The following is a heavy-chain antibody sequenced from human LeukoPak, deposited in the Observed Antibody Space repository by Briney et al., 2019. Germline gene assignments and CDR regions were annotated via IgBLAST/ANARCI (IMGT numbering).Heavy chain of an antibody. Sequence: PSETLSLTCAVSGGSVRSYYWSWIRQPAGKGLEWIGRIYTSGSTNYNPSLKSRVTISVDTSKNQFSLKLSSMTAADTAVYYCGGDLKGGWYAFDIWGQGTMVTVSS. J-gene: IGHJ3*02. CDR1: GGSVRSYY. CDR3: GGDLKGGWYAFDI. CDR2: IYTSGST. V-gene: IGHV4-4*07. D-gene: IGHD6-19*01.